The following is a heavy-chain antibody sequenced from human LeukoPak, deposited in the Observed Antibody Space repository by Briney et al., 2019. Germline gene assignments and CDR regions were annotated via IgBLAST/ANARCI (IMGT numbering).Heavy chain of an antibody. V-gene: IGHV3-30*02. Sequence: GGSLRLSCAASGFTFSSYGMHWVRQAPGKGLEWVAFIRYDGSNKYYADSVKGRFTISRDNSKNTLYLQMNSLTAEDTSVYYCAKQGSGNYDILPGYLYWGQGTLVTVSS. CDR3: AKQGSGNYDILPGYLY. J-gene: IGHJ4*02. CDR2: IRYDGSNK. D-gene: IGHD3-9*01. CDR1: GFTFSSYG.